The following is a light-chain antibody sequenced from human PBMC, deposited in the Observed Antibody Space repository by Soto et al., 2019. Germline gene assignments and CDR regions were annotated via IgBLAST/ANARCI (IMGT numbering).Light chain of an antibody. J-gene: IGKJ1*01. CDR1: QSVSSSY. CDR2: GAS. V-gene: IGKV3-20*01. Sequence: EIVLTQSPGTLSLSPGERATLSCRASQSVSSSYLGWYQQKPGQAPRLLICGASSRATGIPDRFSGSGSESDFTLTITRLEPEDFAVYYCQQYSNSAWTFGQGNRVDIK. CDR3: QQYSNSAWT.